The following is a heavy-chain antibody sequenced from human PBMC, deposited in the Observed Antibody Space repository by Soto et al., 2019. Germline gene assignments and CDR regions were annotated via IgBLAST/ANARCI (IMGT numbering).Heavy chain of an antibody. CDR1: GFTSVDYG. J-gene: IGHJ4*02. V-gene: IGHV3-20*04. CDR2: INWIGGST. D-gene: IGHD1-1*01. CDR3: ARDGSGTNIFDH. Sequence: EVQLVESGGGVVRPGGSLRLSCAASGFTSVDYGMSWVRQAPGKGLEWGSGINWIGGSTGYADSVKGRFTISRDNAHNTQYLQMNSLRAEDTALYYCARDGSGTNIFDHWGQGTLVTVSS.